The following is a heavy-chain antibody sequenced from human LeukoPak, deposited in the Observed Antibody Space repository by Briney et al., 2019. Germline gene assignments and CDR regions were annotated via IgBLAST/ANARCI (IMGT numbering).Heavy chain of an antibody. CDR3: ARATSSTWPYYYYYMDV. CDR1: GYTFTSFG. Sequence: ASVKVSCKASGYTFTSFGISWVRQAPGQGLQWMGWISGYNGDTKYAQEFQGRVAMTTDTSTNTVYMELRSLRSDDTAIYYCARATSSTWPYYYYYMDVWGKGTTVTISS. J-gene: IGHJ6*03. D-gene: IGHD6-13*01. V-gene: IGHV1-18*01. CDR2: ISGYNGDT.